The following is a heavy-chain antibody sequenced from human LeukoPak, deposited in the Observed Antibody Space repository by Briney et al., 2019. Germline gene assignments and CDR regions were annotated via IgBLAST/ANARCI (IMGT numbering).Heavy chain of an antibody. CDR2: IKQDGSEK. J-gene: IGHJ4*02. V-gene: IGHV3-7*01. Sequence: GGSLRLSCAASGFTFSSYWMSWVRQAPGKGLEWVANIKQDGSEKYYVDSVKGRFAISRDNAKNSLYLQMNSLRAEDTAVYYWARKRSSSSFWVFWGQGTLVTVSS. CDR1: GFTFSSYW. CDR3: ARKRSSSSFWVF. D-gene: IGHD6-6*01.